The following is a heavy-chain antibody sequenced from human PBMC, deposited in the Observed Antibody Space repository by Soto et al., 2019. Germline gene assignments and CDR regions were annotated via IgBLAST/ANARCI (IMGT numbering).Heavy chain of an antibody. CDR1: GDSVTSVSDY. V-gene: IGHV4-61*01. Sequence: SETLSLTCTVSGDSVTSVSDYWSWIRQPPGKGLEWIGYIYYSGSADYNPSLGSRVTISIDTSKNQFSLKLTSVTAADTAVYYCARGVGFGYYYYHMDLWGQGTTVTSP. CDR2: IYYSGSA. J-gene: IGHJ6*02. D-gene: IGHD3-10*01. CDR3: ARGVGFGYYYYHMDL.